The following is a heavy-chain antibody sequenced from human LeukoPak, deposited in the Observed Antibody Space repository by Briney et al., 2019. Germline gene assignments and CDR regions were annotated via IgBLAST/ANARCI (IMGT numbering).Heavy chain of an antibody. D-gene: IGHD5-18*01. V-gene: IGHV1-2*02. Sequence: ASVKASCKASGYTFTGYYMHWVRQAPGQGLEWMGWINPNSGGTNYAQKFQGRVTMTRDTSISTAYMELSRLRSDDTAVYYCARLGYIENGDFDYWGQGTLVTVSS. CDR3: ARLGYIENGDFDY. CDR2: INPNSGGT. CDR1: GYTFTGYY. J-gene: IGHJ4*02.